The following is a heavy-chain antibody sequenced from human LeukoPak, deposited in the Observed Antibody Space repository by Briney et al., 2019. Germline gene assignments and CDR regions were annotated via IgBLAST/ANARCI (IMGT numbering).Heavy chain of an antibody. D-gene: IGHD5-12*01. Sequence: PGGSLRLSCAASGFTFSSYAMHWVRQTPGKGLEWVAVISYDGSNKYYADSVKGRFTISRDNSKNTLYLQMNSLRAEDTAVYYCAKDGMEWLRLYYFDYWGQGTLVTVSS. CDR3: AKDGMEWLRLYYFDY. J-gene: IGHJ4*02. V-gene: IGHV3-30-3*01. CDR2: ISYDGSNK. CDR1: GFTFSSYA.